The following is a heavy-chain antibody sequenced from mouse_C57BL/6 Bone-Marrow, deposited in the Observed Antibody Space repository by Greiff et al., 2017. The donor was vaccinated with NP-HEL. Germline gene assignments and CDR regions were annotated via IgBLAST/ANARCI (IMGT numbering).Heavy chain of an antibody. CDR3: ARYGYYVPYAMDY. CDR1: GYTFTSYW. D-gene: IGHD2-3*01. J-gene: IGHJ4*01. Sequence: QVQLQQPGAELVMPGASVKLSCTASGYTFTSYWMHWVKQRPGQGLEWIGEIDPSDSYTNYNQKFKGKSTLTVDKSSSTAYMQLSILASEDAAVYYWARYGYYVPYAMDYWGQGTSVTVSS. CDR2: IDPSDSYT. V-gene: IGHV1-69*01.